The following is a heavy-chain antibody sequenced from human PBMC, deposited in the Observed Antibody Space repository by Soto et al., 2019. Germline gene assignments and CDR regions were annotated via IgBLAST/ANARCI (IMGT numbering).Heavy chain of an antibody. J-gene: IGHJ6*02. CDR2: IIPIFGTA. CDR1: GGTFSSYA. D-gene: IGHD3-16*02. Sequence: QVQLVQSGAEVKKPGSSVKVSCKASGGTFSSYAISWVRQAPGQGLEWMGGIIPIFGTANYAQKFQGRVTITADESTSTAYMELSSLRSEDTAVYYCARAVVVYPAGNIYYYYGMDVWGQGTTVTVSS. V-gene: IGHV1-69*01. CDR3: ARAVVVYPAGNIYYYYGMDV.